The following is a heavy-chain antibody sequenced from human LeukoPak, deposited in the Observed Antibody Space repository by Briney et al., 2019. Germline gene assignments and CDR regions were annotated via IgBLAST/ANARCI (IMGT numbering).Heavy chain of an antibody. CDR2: INPNSGGT. D-gene: IGHD3-22*01. V-gene: IGHV1-2*02. J-gene: IGHJ6*03. Sequence: GASVKVSCKASGYTFTGYYMHWVRQAPGQGLEWMGWINPNSGGTNYAQKFQGRVTMTRGTSISTAYMELSRLRSDDTAVYYCARGPYYYDSSGYPYYYYYMDVWGKGTTVTVSS. CDR1: GYTFTGYY. CDR3: ARGPYYYDSSGYPYYYYYMDV.